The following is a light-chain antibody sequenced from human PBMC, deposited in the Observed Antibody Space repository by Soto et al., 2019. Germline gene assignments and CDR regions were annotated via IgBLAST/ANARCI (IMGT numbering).Light chain of an antibody. CDR1: SSDVGGYNY. Sequence: QSALTQPRSVSGSPGQSITISCTGTSSDVGGYNYVSWYRQHPGKAPKLMIYDVSKRPSGVPDRFSGSKSGNTASLTISGRQAADEAAYYCCSYAGSYTHYVFGTGTKLTVL. J-gene: IGLJ1*01. CDR2: DVS. CDR3: CSYAGSYTHYV. V-gene: IGLV2-11*01.